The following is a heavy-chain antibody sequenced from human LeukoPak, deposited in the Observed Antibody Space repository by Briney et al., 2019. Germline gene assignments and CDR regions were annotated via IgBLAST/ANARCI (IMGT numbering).Heavy chain of an antibody. D-gene: IGHD2-2*01. J-gene: IGHJ5*02. CDR2: IYTSGST. CDR1: GGSISSYY. V-gene: IGHV4-4*07. Sequence: PSETLSLTCTDSGGSISSYYWSWIRQPAGKGLEWIGRIYTSGSTNYNPSLKSRVTMSVDTSKNQFSLKLSSVTAADTAVYYCARGEEKPAANWFDPWGQGTLVTVSS. CDR3: ARGEEKPAANWFDP.